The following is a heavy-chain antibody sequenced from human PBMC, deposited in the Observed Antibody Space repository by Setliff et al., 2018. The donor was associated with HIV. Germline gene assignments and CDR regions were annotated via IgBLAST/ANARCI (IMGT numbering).Heavy chain of an antibody. J-gene: IGHJ4*02. CDR1: GGSISSSDYH. CDR3: ARATGPTYYFDY. V-gene: IGHV4-39*07. Sequence: TSETLSLTCSVSGGSISSSDYHWGWIRQSPGKGLEWIGTIYYSGSTYYNPSLKSRVTISLNTSTNQFSLRVTSVTAADTAVYFCARATGPTYYFDYWGQGTLVTVSS. CDR2: IYYSGST.